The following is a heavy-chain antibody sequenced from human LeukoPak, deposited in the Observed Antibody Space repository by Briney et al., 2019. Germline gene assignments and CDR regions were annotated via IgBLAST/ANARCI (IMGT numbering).Heavy chain of an antibody. V-gene: IGHV4-59*01. J-gene: IGHJ5*02. CDR1: GGSISSYY. D-gene: IGHD3-22*01. CDR2: IDYSGST. CDR3: ARVGSRYYDSSGYYSNWFDP. Sequence: SETLSLTCTVSGGSISSYYWSWIRQPPGKGLEWFGYIDYSGSTNYNPSLKRRVTISVDTSKNQFSLKLSSVTAADTAVYYCARVGSRYYDSSGYYSNWFDPWGQGTLVTVSS.